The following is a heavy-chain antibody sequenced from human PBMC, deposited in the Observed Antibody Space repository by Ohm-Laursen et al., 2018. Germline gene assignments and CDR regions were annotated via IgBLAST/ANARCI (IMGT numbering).Heavy chain of an antibody. Sequence: SLRLSCSASGFTFDDYAMHWVRQGPGKGLEWVSGISRNSGSIGYADSVKGRFTISRDNAKNSLYLQMNSLRAEDTALYYCAKDSSGGYYGMHVWGQGTTVTVSS. D-gene: IGHD3-10*01. CDR1: GFTFDDYA. V-gene: IGHV3-9*01. CDR3: AKDSSGGYYGMHV. J-gene: IGHJ6*02. CDR2: ISRNSGSI.